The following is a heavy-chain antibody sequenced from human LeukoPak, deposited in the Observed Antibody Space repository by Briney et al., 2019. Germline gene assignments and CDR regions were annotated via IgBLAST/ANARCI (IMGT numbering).Heavy chain of an antibody. V-gene: IGHV4-31*03. CDR1: GGSISSGGYY. Sequence: PSETLSLTCTVSGGSISSGGYYWSWIRQHPGKGLEWIGYIYYSGSTYYNPSLKSRVTISVDTSKNQFSLKLSSVTAADTAVYYCARDSLSSGPLGWFDPWGQGTLVTVSS. CDR2: IYYSGST. CDR3: ARDSLSSGPLGWFDP. J-gene: IGHJ5*02. D-gene: IGHD6-19*01.